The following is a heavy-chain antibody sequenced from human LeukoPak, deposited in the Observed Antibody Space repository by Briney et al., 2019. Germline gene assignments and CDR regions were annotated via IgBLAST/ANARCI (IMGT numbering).Heavy chain of an antibody. CDR3: ARDLHSGYDVEGFFGY. J-gene: IGHJ4*02. CDR2: IYYSGST. V-gene: IGHV4-39*02. CDR1: GGSISSSSYY. D-gene: IGHD5-12*01. Sequence: SETLSLTCTVSGGSISSSSYYWGWIRQPPGKGLEWIGSIYYSGSTYYNPSLKSRVTISVDTSKNQFSLKLSSVTAADTAVYYCARDLHSGYDVEGFFGYWGQGTLVTVSS.